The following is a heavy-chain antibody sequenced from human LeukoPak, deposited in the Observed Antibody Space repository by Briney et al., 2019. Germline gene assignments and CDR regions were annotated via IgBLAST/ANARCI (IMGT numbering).Heavy chain of an antibody. J-gene: IGHJ5*02. Sequence: SVKVSCKASGGTFSSYAISWVRQAPGQGLEWMGRIIPIFGTANYAQKFQGRVTITTDESTSTAYMELSSLKSEDTAVYYCASLPCSSTSCSPEAYLDPWGQGTLVTVSS. V-gene: IGHV1-69*05. CDR1: GGTFSSYA. CDR2: IIPIFGTA. CDR3: ASLPCSSTSCSPEAYLDP. D-gene: IGHD2-2*01.